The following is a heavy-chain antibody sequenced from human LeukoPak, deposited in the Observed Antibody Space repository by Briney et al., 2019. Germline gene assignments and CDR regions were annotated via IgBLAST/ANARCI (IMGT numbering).Heavy chain of an antibody. D-gene: IGHD6-13*01. CDR1: GYTFTTYG. Sequence: GASVKVSCKASGYTFTTYGINWVRQAPGQGLEWVGWINTYSGNTDYAQKFQGRVTMTRDTSISTAYMELSRLRSDDTAVYYCARDEEGGQQLASYYFDYWGQGTLVTVSS. J-gene: IGHJ4*02. V-gene: IGHV1-2*02. CDR3: ARDEEGGQQLASYYFDY. CDR2: INTYSGNT.